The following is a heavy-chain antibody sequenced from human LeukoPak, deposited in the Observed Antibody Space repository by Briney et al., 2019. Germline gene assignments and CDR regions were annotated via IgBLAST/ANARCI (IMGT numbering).Heavy chain of an antibody. CDR3: AXXXXXELQGSWFDP. CDR1: GYTFTGYY. J-gene: IGHJ5*02. V-gene: IGHV1-2*02. D-gene: IGHD1-26*01. CDR2: INPNSGGT. Sequence: ASVKVSCKASGYTFTGYYMHWVRQAPGQGLEWMGWINPNSGGTNYAQKFQGRVTVTRDTSISTAYMELSRLRSDDTAVYYCAXXXXXELQGSWFDPWGQGTLVTVSS.